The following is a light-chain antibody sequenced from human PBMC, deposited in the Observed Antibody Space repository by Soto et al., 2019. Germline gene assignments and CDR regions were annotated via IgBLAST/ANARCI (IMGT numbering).Light chain of an antibody. CDR2: EVT. V-gene: IGLV2-14*01. Sequence: QSVLTQPASVSGSPGQSITISCTGTSSDVGGYDYVSWYQQHPGKAPKFMIYEVTNRPSGVSHRFSGSKSGNTASLTISGLQAEDDADYYCTSYTSSSTYVLGTGTKLTVL. CDR1: SSDVGGYDY. J-gene: IGLJ1*01. CDR3: TSYTSSSTYV.